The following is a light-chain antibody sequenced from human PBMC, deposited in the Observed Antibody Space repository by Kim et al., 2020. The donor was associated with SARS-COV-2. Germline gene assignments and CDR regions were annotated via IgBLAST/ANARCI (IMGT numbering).Light chain of an antibody. Sequence: EVVLTQSPGTLSLSPGETATLSCRASQSVSSNYLAWYQQKPGQAPRVLIYGASKRATGIPDRFSGRGSGTDFTLTISRLEPEDFTIYYCQQYGATPWTFGQGTKVDIK. V-gene: IGKV3-20*01. CDR2: GAS. CDR3: QQYGATPWT. CDR1: QSVSSNY. J-gene: IGKJ1*01.